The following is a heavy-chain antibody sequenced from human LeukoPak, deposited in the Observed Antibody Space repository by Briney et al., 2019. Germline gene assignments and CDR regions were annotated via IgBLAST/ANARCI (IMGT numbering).Heavy chain of an antibody. D-gene: IGHD3-9*01. CDR1: GYTFTSYY. V-gene: IGHV1-46*01. J-gene: IGHJ3*02. CDR2: INPSGGST. Sequence: GASVKVSCKASGYTFTSYYMHWVRQAPGQGLEWMGIINPSGGSTSYAQKFQGRVTMTRDMSTSTVYMELSSLRSEDTAVYYCAALGDILTGYPDAFDIWGQGTMVTVSS. CDR3: AALGDILTGYPDAFDI.